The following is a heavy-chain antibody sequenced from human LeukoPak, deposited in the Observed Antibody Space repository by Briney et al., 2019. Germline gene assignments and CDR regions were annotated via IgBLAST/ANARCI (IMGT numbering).Heavy chain of an antibody. CDR3: ARRGRITMVRGARGSAFDI. V-gene: IGHV5-51*01. J-gene: IGHJ3*02. CDR2: IYPGDSDT. Sequence: GESLKISCKGSGYSVTSYWIGWVRQMPGEGLEWMGIIYPGDSDTRYSPSFQGQVTISADKSISTAYLQWSSLKASDTAMYYCARRGRITMVRGARGSAFDIWGQGTMVTVSS. CDR1: GYSVTSYW. D-gene: IGHD3-10*01.